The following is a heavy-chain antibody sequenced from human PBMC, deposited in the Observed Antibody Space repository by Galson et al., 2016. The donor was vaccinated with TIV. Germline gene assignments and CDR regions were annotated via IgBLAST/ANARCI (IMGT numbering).Heavy chain of an antibody. CDR2: IYYNGKT. V-gene: IGHV4-59*03. CDR1: GGSINSHY. D-gene: IGHD3-22*01. J-gene: IGHJ3*01. CDR3: AQAGDSRGYYPRRAFDL. Sequence: TLSLTCTVSGGSINSHYWSFIRQPPGKGLEWIGYIYYNGKTNYNPSLSSRVTISLDTSKNQFSLRLRSMTAADTALYYCAQAGDSRGYYPRRAFDLWGQGTMVTVSS.